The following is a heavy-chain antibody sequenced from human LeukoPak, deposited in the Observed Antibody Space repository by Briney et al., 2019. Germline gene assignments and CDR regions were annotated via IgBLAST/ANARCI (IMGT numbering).Heavy chain of an antibody. Sequence: GASVKVSCKASGGTFSSYAISWVRQAPGQGLEWMGGIIPIFGTANYAQKFQGRVTSTADESTSTAYMELSSLRSEDTAVDYCARGTHRSRHFDYWGQGTLVTVSS. CDR2: IIPIFGTA. J-gene: IGHJ4*02. D-gene: IGHD2-2*01. CDR3: ARGTHRSRHFDY. V-gene: IGHV1-69*13. CDR1: GGTFSSYA.